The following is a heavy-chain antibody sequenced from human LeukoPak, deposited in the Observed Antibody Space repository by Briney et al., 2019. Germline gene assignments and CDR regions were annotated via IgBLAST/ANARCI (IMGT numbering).Heavy chain of an antibody. D-gene: IGHD4-17*01. J-gene: IGHJ6*02. Sequence: GGSLRLSCAASGFTFSSYGMHWVRQAPGEGVEWGAVIWYDGSNKYYADSVKGRFTISRDNSKNTLYLQMNSLRAEDTAVYYCARDTVTKQEAYGMDVWGQGTTVTVSS. CDR2: IWYDGSNK. V-gene: IGHV3-33*01. CDR3: ARDTVTKQEAYGMDV. CDR1: GFTFSSYG.